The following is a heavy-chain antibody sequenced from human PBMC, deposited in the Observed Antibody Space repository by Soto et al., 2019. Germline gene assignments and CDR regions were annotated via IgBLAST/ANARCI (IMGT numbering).Heavy chain of an antibody. CDR3: ARDLYDSSGYYLRAPYYYGMDV. Sequence: ASVKVSCKASGYTFTGYYMHWVRQAPGQGLEWMGWINPNSGGTNYAQKFQGWVTMTRDTSISTAYMELSRLRSDDTAVYYCARDLYDSSGYYLRAPYYYGMDVWGQGTTVTVSS. V-gene: IGHV1-2*04. CDR2: INPNSGGT. D-gene: IGHD3-22*01. J-gene: IGHJ6*02. CDR1: GYTFTGYY.